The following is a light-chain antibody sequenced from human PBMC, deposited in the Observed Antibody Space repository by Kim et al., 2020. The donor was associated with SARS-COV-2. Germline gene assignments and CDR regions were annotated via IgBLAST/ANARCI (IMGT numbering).Light chain of an antibody. V-gene: IGLV2-14*04. CDR2: DVS. J-gene: IGLJ1*01. CDR1: SSDVGGYNY. CDR3: SSYTSSSTWV. Sequence: QSITISCTGTSSDVGGYNYVSWYQQHPGKAPKLMIYDVSKRPSGVSNRFSGSKSGNTASLTISGLQADDEADYYCSSYTSSSTWVFGTGTKVTV.